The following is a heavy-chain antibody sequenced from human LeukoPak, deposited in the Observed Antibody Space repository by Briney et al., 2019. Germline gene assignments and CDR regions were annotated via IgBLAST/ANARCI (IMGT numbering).Heavy chain of an antibody. CDR3: AKAGITISGVVNYFDY. CDR1: GFTFSSYV. V-gene: IGHV3-23*01. D-gene: IGHD3-3*01. CDR2: ISGSGGST. J-gene: IGHJ4*02. Sequence: GGSLRLSCAASGFTFSSYVMNWVRQAPGRGLEWVSAISGSGGSTYYADSVKGRFTISRDNSKNTLYLQMNSLRAEDTAVYYCAKAGITISGVVNYFDYWGQGTLVTVSS.